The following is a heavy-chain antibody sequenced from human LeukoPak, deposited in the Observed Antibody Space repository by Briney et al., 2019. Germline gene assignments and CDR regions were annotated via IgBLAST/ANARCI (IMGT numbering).Heavy chain of an antibody. CDR1: GFTFSAFG. J-gene: IGHJ4*02. CDR2: ITYSSGNT. CDR3: AKDGTGCGGDCYSDY. D-gene: IGHD2-21*02. Sequence: GGSLRLSCAASGFTFSAFGMSWFRPAPGKGLEWVSAITYSSGNTYYADSVKGRLTISRDNSKSTLYLQMNSLRAEDTALYYCAKDGTGCGGDCYSDYWGQGTLVTVSS. V-gene: IGHV3-23*01.